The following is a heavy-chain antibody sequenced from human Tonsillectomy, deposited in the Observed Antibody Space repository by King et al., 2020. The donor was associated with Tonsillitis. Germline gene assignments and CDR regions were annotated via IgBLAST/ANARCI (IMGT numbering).Heavy chain of an antibody. CDR2: IYPGDSDT. CDR3: ARRDSSGWSGDPFDY. Sequence: QLVQSAAEVKKPGASLQISCKGSGYSFTSNWIGWVRQMPGKGLEWMGIIYPGDSDTRYSPSFQGQVTISADKSISTAYLQWSSLKASDTAIYYCARRDSSGWSGDPFDYWGQGTLVTVSS. CDR1: GYSFTSNW. J-gene: IGHJ4*02. D-gene: IGHD6-19*01. V-gene: IGHV5-51*01.